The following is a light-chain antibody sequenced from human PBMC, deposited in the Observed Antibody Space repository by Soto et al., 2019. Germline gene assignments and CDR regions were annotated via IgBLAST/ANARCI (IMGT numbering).Light chain of an antibody. V-gene: IGKV3-20*01. CDR3: QQYGSSPFT. Sequence: EIVLTQSPGTLSLSPGERATLSCRASQRVSSSYLAWYQQKPGQAPRLLIYGASSRATGIPDRFSGSGSGTDFTLTISRLEPEDCAVYYCQQYGSSPFTFGRGPKVHIK. CDR2: GAS. CDR1: QRVSSSY. J-gene: IGKJ3*01.